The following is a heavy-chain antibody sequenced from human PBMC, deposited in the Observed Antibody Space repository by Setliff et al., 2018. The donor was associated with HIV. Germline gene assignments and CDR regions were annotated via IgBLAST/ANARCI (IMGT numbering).Heavy chain of an antibody. CDR1: GGSFSGYC. Sequence: SETLSLTCAVYGGSFSGYCWSWIRQPPGKGLEWIGEINHSGRTKYNPSLKSRVTTSVDTSKNQFPLRLSSVTAADTAVYYCVRVSCSSWYSIPRNYYYSMDVWGEGTPVTVSS. V-gene: IGHV4-34*01. J-gene: IGHJ6*03. D-gene: IGHD6-13*01. CDR3: VRVSCSSWYSIPRNYYYSMDV. CDR2: INHSGRT.